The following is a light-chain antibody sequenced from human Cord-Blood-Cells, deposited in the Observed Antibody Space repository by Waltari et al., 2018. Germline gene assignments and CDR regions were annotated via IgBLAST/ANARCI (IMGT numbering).Light chain of an antibody. J-gene: IGKJ4*01. CDR2: GAS. CDR1: QSVSSN. CDR3: QQYNNWLT. V-gene: IGKV3-15*01. Sequence: LVMPQSPATLSVSLGERATLSCRASQSVSSNLAWYQQKPGQAPRLLIYGASTRATGIPARFSGSGSGTEFTLTISSLQSEGFAVYYCQQYNNWLTFGGGTKVEIK.